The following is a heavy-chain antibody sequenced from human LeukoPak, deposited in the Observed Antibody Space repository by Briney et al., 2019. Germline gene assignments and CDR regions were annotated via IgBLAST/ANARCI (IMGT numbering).Heavy chain of an antibody. CDR2: IVVGSGNT. CDR3: ATYWGNYYDSSGYYWSI. CDR1: GFTFTSSA. D-gene: IGHD3-22*01. Sequence: SVKVSCKASGFTFTSSAMQWVRQARGQRLEWIGWIVVGSGNTNYAQKFQGRVTITADESTSTAYMELSSLRSEDTAVYYCATYWGNYYDSSGYYWSIWGQGTMVTVSS. V-gene: IGHV1-58*02. J-gene: IGHJ3*02.